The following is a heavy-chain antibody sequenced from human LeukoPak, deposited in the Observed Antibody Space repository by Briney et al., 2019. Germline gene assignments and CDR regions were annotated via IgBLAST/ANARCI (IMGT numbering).Heavy chain of an antibody. Sequence: PSETLSLTCTVSGGSISSYYWSWIRQPPGKGLEWIGYIYYSGSTNYNPSLKSRVTISVDTSKNQFSLKLSSVTAADTAVYHCASSTTTVTTFDYWGQGTLVTVSS. J-gene: IGHJ4*02. CDR3: ASSTTTVTTFDY. D-gene: IGHD4-11*01. CDR1: GGSISSYY. V-gene: IGHV4-59*08. CDR2: IYYSGST.